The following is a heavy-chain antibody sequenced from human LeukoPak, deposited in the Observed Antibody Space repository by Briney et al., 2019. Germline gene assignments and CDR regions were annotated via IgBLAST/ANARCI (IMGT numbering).Heavy chain of an antibody. Sequence: PSETLSLTCTVSGGSTSTYYWSWIRQPPGKGLEWIAYISYNGNTNSNPSLKSRVTISVDTSKNQFSLKLSSVTAADTAVYYCASRTGAYHYGMDVWGQGTTVTVSS. J-gene: IGHJ6*02. CDR3: ASRTGAYHYGMDV. D-gene: IGHD1-1*01. CDR2: ISYNGNT. CDR1: GGSTSTYY. V-gene: IGHV4-59*08.